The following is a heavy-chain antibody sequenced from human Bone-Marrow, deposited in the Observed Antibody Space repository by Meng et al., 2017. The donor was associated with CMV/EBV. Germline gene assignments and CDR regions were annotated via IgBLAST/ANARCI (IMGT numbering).Heavy chain of an antibody. V-gene: IGHV4-34*01. CDR3: TRGLRFYFWSGYIDY. Sequence: SETLSLTCAVYGGSFSGYYWSWIRQPPGKGLEWIGEINHSGSTNYNPSLKSRVTISVDTSKNQFSLKLSSVTAADTAVYYCTRGLRFYFWSGYIDYWGQGTLVTVDS. D-gene: IGHD3-3*01. CDR2: INHSGST. J-gene: IGHJ4*02. CDR1: GGSFSGYY.